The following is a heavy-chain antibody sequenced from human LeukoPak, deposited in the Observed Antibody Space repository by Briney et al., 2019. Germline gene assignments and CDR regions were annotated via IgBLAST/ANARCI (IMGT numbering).Heavy chain of an antibody. Sequence: GRSLRLSCAVSGFTFDDYAMHWVRQAPGKGLGGWSGMSWNSGSIGYADSVKGRFTISRDNAKNSLYLQMNSLRAEHTALYSCAKGGSRYYKSFFHYWGQGTLVPLSS. D-gene: IGHD3-3*01. V-gene: IGHV3-9*01. CDR3: AKGGSRYYKSFFHY. CDR2: MSWNSGSI. J-gene: IGHJ4*02. CDR1: GFTFDDYA.